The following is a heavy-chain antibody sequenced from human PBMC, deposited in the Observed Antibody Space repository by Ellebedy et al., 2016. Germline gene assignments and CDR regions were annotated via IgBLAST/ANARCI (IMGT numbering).Heavy chain of an antibody. Sequence: GESLKISXSGSGFSFSTFFMSWVRQASGKGLEWVAIISANGNKRDLADSVQGRFTISRDNFRNTLHLQMNNLRGEDTAVYYCRQGHYADYWGQGTLVTVSS. V-gene: IGHV3-23*01. CDR2: ISANGNKR. CDR3: RQGHYADY. J-gene: IGHJ4*02. D-gene: IGHD2-2*01. CDR1: GFSFSTFF.